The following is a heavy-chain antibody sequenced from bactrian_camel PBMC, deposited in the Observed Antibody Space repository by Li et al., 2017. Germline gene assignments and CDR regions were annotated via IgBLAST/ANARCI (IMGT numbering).Heavy chain of an antibody. V-gene: IGHV3S53*01. J-gene: IGHJ4*01. D-gene: IGHD1*01. Sequence: HVQLVESGGGSVQAGGSLRLSCAATGNVYRMNCLAWIRQAPGKEREGVAAIDSDGTTAYADSVKGRFTVSADNAKKTLYLQMNNLKTEDTAVYYCAANFYASCDKSGFRDWRYIYWGQGTQVTVS. CDR3: AANFYASCDKSGFRDWRYIY. CDR1: GNVYRMNC. CDR2: IDSDGTT.